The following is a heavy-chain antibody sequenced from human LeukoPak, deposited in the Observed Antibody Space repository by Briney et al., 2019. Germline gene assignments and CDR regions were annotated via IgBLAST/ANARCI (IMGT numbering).Heavy chain of an antibody. CDR1: GGSISSYY. CDR3: ARHGYSSSWYVHFDY. J-gene: IGHJ4*02. Sequence: SETLSLTCTVSGGSISSYYWSWIRQPAGKGLEWIGRIYTSGSTNYNPSLKSRVTMSVDTSKNQFSLKLSSVTAADTAVYYCARHGYSSSWYVHFDYWGQGTLVTVSS. V-gene: IGHV4-4*07. CDR2: IYTSGST. D-gene: IGHD6-13*01.